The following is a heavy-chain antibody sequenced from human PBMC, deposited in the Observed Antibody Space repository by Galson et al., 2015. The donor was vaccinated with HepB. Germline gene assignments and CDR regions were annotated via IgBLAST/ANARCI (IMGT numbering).Heavy chain of an antibody. CDR3: AKEGGYYYFDY. CDR1: GFTFDDYA. J-gene: IGHJ4*02. CDR2: ISWNSGSI. D-gene: IGHD3-10*01. Sequence: SLRLSCAASGFTFDDYAMHWVRQAPGKGLEWVSGISWNSGSIGYADSVKGRFTISRDNAKNSLYLQMNSLRAEDTALYYCAKEGGYYYFDYWGQGTLVTVSS. V-gene: IGHV3-9*01.